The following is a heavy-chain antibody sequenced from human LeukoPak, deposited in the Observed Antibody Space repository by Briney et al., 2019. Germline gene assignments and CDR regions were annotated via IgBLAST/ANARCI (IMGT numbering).Heavy chain of an antibody. V-gene: IGHV1-69*13. Sequence: SVKVSCTASGGTFSSYAISWVRQAPGQGLEWMGGIIPIFGTANYAQKFQGRVTITADESTSTAYMELSSLRSEDTAVYYCARDGPAAAGTGAFDIWGQGTMVTVSS. CDR1: GGTFSSYA. CDR2: IIPIFGTA. D-gene: IGHD6-13*01. CDR3: ARDGPAAAGTGAFDI. J-gene: IGHJ3*02.